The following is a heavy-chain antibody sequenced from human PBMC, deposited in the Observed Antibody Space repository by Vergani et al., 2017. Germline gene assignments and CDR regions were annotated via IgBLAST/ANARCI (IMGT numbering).Heavy chain of an antibody. CDR3: ARSPYQPLLYDNLDAFDI. CDR2: INPNSGGT. J-gene: IGHJ3*02. D-gene: IGHD2-2*02. CDR1: GYTFTGYY. Sequence: QVQLVQSGAEVKKPGSSVKVSCKASGYTFTGYYMHWVRQAPGQGLEWMGWINPNSGGTNYAQKFQGRVTMTRDTSISTAYMELSRLRSDDTAVYYCARSPYQPLLYDNLDAFDIWGQGTMVTVSS. V-gene: IGHV1-2*02.